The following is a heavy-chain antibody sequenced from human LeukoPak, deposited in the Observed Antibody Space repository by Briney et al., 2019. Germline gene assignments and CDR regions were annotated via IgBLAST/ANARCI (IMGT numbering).Heavy chain of an antibody. CDR3: ARDLPNIVVVPAANWFDP. Sequence: ASVKVSCKASGYTFTGYYMHWVRQAPGQGLEWMGWISAYNGNTNYGQKLQGRVTMTTDTSTSTAYMELRSLRSDDTAVYYCARDLPNIVVVPAANWFDPWGQGTLVTVSS. CDR2: ISAYNGNT. V-gene: IGHV1-18*04. D-gene: IGHD2-2*01. J-gene: IGHJ5*02. CDR1: GYTFTGYY.